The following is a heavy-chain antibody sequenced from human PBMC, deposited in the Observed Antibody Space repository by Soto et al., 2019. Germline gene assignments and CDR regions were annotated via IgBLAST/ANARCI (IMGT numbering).Heavy chain of an antibody. V-gene: IGHV5-51*03. J-gene: IGHJ4*02. Sequence: EVQLVQSGAEVKKPGESLKISCKGSGYSFTSYWIGWVRQMPGKGLEWMGIIYPGDSDTRYSPSFQGQVTISADKSISTAYLQWSSLKASDTAMYYCARFSPYSGYDSPLGYWGQGTLVTVSS. CDR2: IYPGDSDT. D-gene: IGHD5-12*01. CDR1: GYSFTSYW. CDR3: ARFSPYSGYDSPLGY.